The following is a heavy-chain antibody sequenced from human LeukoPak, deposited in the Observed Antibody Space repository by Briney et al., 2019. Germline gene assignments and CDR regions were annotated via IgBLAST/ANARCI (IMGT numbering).Heavy chain of an antibody. V-gene: IGHV3-21*01. CDR3: ARDLLKYCSGGSCYTWDY. CDR1: GFTFSSYS. CDR2: ISSSSSYI. D-gene: IGHD2-15*01. J-gene: IGHJ4*02. Sequence: TGGSLRLSCAASGFTFSSYSMNWVRQAPGKGLEWVSSISSSSSYIYYADSVKGRFTISRDNAKNSLYLQMDSLRAEDTAVYYCARDLLKYCSGGSCYTWDYWGQGTLVTVSS.